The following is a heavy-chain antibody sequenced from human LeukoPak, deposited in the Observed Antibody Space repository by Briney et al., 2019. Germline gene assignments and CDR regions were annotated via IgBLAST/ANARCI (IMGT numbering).Heavy chain of an antibody. CDR1: GYSISSGYY. Sequence: SETLSLTCTVSGYSISSGYYWGWIRQPPGKGLEWIGEINHSGSTNYNPSLKSRVTISVDTSKNQFSLKLSSVTAADTAVYYCARKGFDYWGQGTLVTVSS. J-gene: IGHJ4*02. CDR2: INHSGST. CDR3: ARKGFDY. V-gene: IGHV4-38-2*02.